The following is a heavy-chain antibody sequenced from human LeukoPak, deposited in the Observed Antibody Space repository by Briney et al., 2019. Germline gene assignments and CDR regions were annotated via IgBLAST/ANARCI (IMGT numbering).Heavy chain of an antibody. CDR3: ARASYYYGSGSYLLDY. D-gene: IGHD3-10*01. J-gene: IGHJ4*02. V-gene: IGHV4-34*01. CDR2: INHSGST. CDR1: GGSISSYY. Sequence: KPSETLSLTCTVSGGSISSYYWSWIRQPPGKGLEWIGEINHSGSTNYNPSLKSRVTISVDTSKNQFSLKLSSVTAADTAVYYCARASYYYGSGSYLLDYWGQGTLVTVSS.